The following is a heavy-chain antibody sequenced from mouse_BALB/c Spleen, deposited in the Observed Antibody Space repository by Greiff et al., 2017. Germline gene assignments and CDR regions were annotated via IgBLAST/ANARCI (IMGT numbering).Heavy chain of an antibody. CDR1: GYTFTSYW. CDR3: ARQFIKEDAMDY. Sequence: QVQLKQPGAELVKPGASVKLSCKASGYTFTSYWMHWVKQRPGQGLEWIGEINPSNGRTNYNEKFKSKATLTVDKSSSTAYMQLSSLTSEDSAVYYFARQFIKEDAMDYWGQGTSVTVSS. V-gene: IGHV1S81*02. D-gene: IGHD1-1*01. J-gene: IGHJ4*01. CDR2: INPSNGRT.